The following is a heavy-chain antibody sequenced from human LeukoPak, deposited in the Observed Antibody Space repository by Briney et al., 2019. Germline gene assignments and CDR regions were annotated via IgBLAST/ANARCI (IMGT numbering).Heavy chain of an antibody. CDR1: GFTFSDYY. CDR2: ISSSGSTI. CDR3: ARGYYGSGSYYKGPYGMDV. D-gene: IGHD3-10*01. V-gene: IGHV3-11*01. Sequence: GGSLRLSCAASGFTFSDYYMSWIRQAPGKGLEWVSYISSSGSTIYYADSVKGRFTISRDNAKNLLYLQMNSLRAEDTAVYYCARGYYGSGSYYKGPYGMDVWGQGTTVTVSS. J-gene: IGHJ6*02.